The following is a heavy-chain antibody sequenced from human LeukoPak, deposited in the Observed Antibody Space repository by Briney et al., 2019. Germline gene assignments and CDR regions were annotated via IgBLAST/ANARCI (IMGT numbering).Heavy chain of an antibody. CDR2: SSAYNGNT. Sequence: ASVKVSCKASGYTFTTCGISWVRQAPGQGLEWMGWSSAYNGNTNYAQKLQGRVTMTTDTSTSTAYMELRSLRSDDTAVYYCARDYCSGGNCYSELDYWGQGTLVTVSS. D-gene: IGHD2-15*01. J-gene: IGHJ4*02. CDR3: ARDYCSGGNCYSELDY. CDR1: GYTFTTCG. V-gene: IGHV1-18*01.